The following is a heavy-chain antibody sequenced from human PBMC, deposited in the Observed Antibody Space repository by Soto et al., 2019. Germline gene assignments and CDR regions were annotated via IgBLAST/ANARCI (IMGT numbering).Heavy chain of an antibody. V-gene: IGHV1-69*01. J-gene: IGHJ4*02. CDR1: EGTYNSYA. CDR2: IIPYYDTL. D-gene: IGHD6-13*01. CDR3: ASGASRWYPYCFDS. Sequence: QAQVVQSGAEVRKPGSSVKLSCKASEGTYNSYAIAWVRQAPGQGLEWMGGIIPYYDTLNYAQKFQDRVTITADDSTNTVYMELSSLRSDDTAVYFCASGASRWYPYCFDSWAQGALVTVSS.